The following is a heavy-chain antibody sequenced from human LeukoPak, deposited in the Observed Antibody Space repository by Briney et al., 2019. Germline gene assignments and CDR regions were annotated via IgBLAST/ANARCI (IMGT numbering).Heavy chain of an antibody. Sequence: KAGGSLGLSCAASGFTFSSYSMNWVRQAPGKGLEWVSSISSSSSYIYYADSVKGRFTISRDNAKNSLYLQMNSLRAEDTAVYYCARDRVEMATTLFSYWGQGTLVTVSS. V-gene: IGHV3-21*01. J-gene: IGHJ4*02. CDR1: GFTFSSYS. CDR2: ISSSSSYI. CDR3: ARDRVEMATTLFSY. D-gene: IGHD5-24*01.